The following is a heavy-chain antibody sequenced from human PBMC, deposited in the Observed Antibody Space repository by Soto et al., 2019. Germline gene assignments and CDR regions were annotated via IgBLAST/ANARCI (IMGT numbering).Heavy chain of an antibody. CDR3: ARESLGGGRYFDL. CDR1: GGSISSGDYY. Sequence: SETLSLTCTVSGGSISSGDYYWSWIRQPPGKGLEWIGYIYYSGSTYYNPSLKSRVTISVDTSKNQFSLKLSSVTAADTAVYYCARESLGGGRYFDLWGRGTLVTVSS. D-gene: IGHD1-26*01. J-gene: IGHJ2*01. V-gene: IGHV4-30-4*01. CDR2: IYYSGST.